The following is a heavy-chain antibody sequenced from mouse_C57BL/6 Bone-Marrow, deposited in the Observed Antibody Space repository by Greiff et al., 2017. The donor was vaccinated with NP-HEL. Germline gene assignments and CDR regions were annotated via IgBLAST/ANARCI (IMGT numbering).Heavy chain of an antibody. Sequence: EVKLVESGPGLVKPSQSLSLTCSVTGYSITSGYYWNWIRQFPGNKLEWMGYISYDGSNNYNPSLKNRISITRDTSKNQFFLKLNSVTTEDTATYYCASRGGYYFDYWGQGTTLTVSS. J-gene: IGHJ2*01. CDR2: ISYDGSN. CDR1: GYSITSGYY. CDR3: ASRGGYYFDY. V-gene: IGHV3-6*01.